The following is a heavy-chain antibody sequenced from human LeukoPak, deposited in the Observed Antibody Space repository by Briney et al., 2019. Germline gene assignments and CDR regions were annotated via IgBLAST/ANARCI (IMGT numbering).Heavy chain of an antibody. J-gene: IGHJ4*02. D-gene: IGHD2-21*02. Sequence: PGGSLRLSCAASGFTFSSYSMNWVRQAPGKGLEWVSSISSSSSYIYYADSVKGRFTISRDNAKNSLYLQMNSLRAEDTAVYYCARDQVGTEYYFDYWGQGTLVTVSS. CDR3: ARDQVGTEYYFDY. CDR2: ISSSSSYI. V-gene: IGHV3-21*01. CDR1: GFTFSSYS.